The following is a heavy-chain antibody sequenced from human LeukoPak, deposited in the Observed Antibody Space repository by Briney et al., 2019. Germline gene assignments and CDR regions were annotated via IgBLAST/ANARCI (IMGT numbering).Heavy chain of an antibody. D-gene: IGHD3-22*01. Sequence: GGSLRLSCAASGFTVSSNYMSWVRQAPGKGLEWVSVIYSGGSTYYADSVKGRFTISRDNSKNTLYLQMNSLRAEDTAVYYCAGVPYYYDSSGYYSGGEFDYWGQGTLVTVSS. CDR1: GFTVSSNY. J-gene: IGHJ4*02. V-gene: IGHV3-53*01. CDR3: AGVPYYYDSSGYYSGGEFDY. CDR2: IYSGGST.